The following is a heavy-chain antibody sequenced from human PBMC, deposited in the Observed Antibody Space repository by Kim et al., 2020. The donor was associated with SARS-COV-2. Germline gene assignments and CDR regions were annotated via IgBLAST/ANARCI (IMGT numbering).Heavy chain of an antibody. Sequence: SETLSLTCTISGGSINSAGYYWSWIRQHPGKGLEWIGYIYYNGNTYYNPSLKSRVTISVDTSKNQFSLKLSSVTAADTAVYYCARDRPPDDYYDISGRIGGFYFDYWGQGTLVTVSS. J-gene: IGHJ4*02. D-gene: IGHD3-22*01. CDR3: ARDRPPDDYYDISGRIGGFYFDY. CDR2: IYYNGNT. CDR1: GGSINSAGYY. V-gene: IGHV4-31*03.